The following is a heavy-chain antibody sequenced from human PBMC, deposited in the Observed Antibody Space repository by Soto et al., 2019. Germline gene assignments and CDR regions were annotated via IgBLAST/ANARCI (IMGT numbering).Heavy chain of an antibody. CDR3: ARRLRDCAYAFDI. Sequence: RSLTCTVSGGSVSSGSYYWSWIRQPPGKVLDWIVYIYYSGITNYNPALKSRVTVSVYSSKSQFSLKLSSVTASDTAVYYCARRLRDCAYAFDIWGQGTMVTVSS. V-gene: IGHV4-61*01. J-gene: IGHJ3*02. CDR2: IYYSGIT. CDR1: GGSVSSGSYY. D-gene: IGHD2-21*02.